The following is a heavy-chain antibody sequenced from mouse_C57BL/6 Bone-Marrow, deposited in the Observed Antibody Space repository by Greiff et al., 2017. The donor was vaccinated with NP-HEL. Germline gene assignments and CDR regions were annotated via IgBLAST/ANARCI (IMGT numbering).Heavy chain of an antibody. V-gene: IGHV1-55*01. CDR1: GYTFTSYW. J-gene: IGHJ1*03. CDR3: ARESKGHYYYGSSIYWYFDV. Sequence: QVQLKQPGAELVKPGASVKMSCKASGYTFTSYWITWVKQRPGQGLEWIGDIYPGSGSTNYNEKFKSKATLTVDTSSSRAYMQLSSLTSEDSAVYYCARESKGHYYYGSSIYWYFDVWGKGTTVTVSS. D-gene: IGHD1-1*01. CDR2: IYPGSGST.